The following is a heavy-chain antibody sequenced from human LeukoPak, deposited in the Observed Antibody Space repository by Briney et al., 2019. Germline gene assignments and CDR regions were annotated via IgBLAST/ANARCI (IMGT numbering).Heavy chain of an antibody. J-gene: IGHJ4*02. CDR3: AISSGTTEEDWVFDY. CDR2: IYYSGST. D-gene: IGHD1-7*01. V-gene: IGHV4-59*01. Sequence: KTSETLSLTCTVSGGSISSYYWSWIRQPPGKGLEWIGYIYYSGSTNYNPSLKSRVTISVDTSKNQFSLKLSSVTAADTAVYHCAISSGTTEEDWVFDYWGQGTLVTVSS. CDR1: GGSISSYY.